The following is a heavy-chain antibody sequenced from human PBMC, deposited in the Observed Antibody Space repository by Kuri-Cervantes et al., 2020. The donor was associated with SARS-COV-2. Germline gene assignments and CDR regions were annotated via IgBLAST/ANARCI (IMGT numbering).Heavy chain of an antibody. CDR3: ARANGGSYRGWFDL. Sequence: GESLKISCAASGFTFSSYAMHWVRQAPGKGLEWVAVISYDGSNKYYADSVKGRFTISRDNSKNTLYLQMNSLRAEDTAVYYCARANGGSYRGWFDLWGQGTLVTVSS. CDR2: ISYDGSNK. V-gene: IGHV3-30-3*01. CDR1: GFTFSSYA. J-gene: IGHJ5*02. D-gene: IGHD1-26*01.